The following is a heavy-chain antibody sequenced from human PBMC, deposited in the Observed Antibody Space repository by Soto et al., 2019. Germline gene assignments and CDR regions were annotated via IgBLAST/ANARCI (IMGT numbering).Heavy chain of an antibody. J-gene: IGHJ4*02. CDR2: INPNSGGT. CDR3: ARRGYCSGGSCLYYFDY. CDR1: GYTFTAYS. V-gene: IGHV1-2*02. Sequence: ASVQVSCKASGYTFTAYSLHWVRQAPGQGLEWMGWINPNSGGTNYAQKFQGRVTMTRDTSINTAHMELSRLTSDDTAVYYCARRGYCSGGSCLYYFDYWGQGTLVTVSS. D-gene: IGHD2-15*01.